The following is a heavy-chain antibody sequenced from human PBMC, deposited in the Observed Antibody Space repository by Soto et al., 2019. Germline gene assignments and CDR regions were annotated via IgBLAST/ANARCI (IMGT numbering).Heavy chain of an antibody. CDR2: IKSKTDGGTT. V-gene: IGHV3-15*01. CDR1: GFTFSNAW. CDR3: TTESAIVFLYAFDI. D-gene: IGHD2-21*01. J-gene: IGHJ3*02. Sequence: PGGSLRLACAASGFTFSNAWMSWVRQAPGKGLEWVGRIKSKTDGGTTDYAAPVKGRFTISRDDSKNTLYLQMNSLKTEDTAVYYCTTESAIVFLYAFDIWGQGTMVTVSS.